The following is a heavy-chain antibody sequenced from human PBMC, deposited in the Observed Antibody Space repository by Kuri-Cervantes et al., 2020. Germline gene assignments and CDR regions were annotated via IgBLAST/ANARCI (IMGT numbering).Heavy chain of an antibody. V-gene: IGHV1-3*01. Sequence: ASVKVSCKASGYTFSRYAVHWVRQAPGQRFEWMGWINAGNGNTRYSQKLQGRVTFTRDTSASTAYMELSSLRSEDTAVYYCAKGVPAAMLSWFDPWGQGTLVTVSS. CDR1: GYTFSRYA. D-gene: IGHD2-2*01. CDR2: INAGNGNT. CDR3: AKGVPAAMLSWFDP. J-gene: IGHJ5*02.